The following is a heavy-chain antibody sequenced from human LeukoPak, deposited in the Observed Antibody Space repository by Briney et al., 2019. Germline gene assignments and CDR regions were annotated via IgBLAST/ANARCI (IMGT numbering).Heavy chain of an antibody. Sequence: PSETLSLTCAVYGGSFSGYYWSWIRQPPGKGPEWIGEINHSGSTNYNPSLKSRVTISVDTSKNQFSLKLSSVTAADTAVYYCARERITMVRGVITNWGQGTLVTVSS. CDR1: GGSFSGYY. CDR3: ARERITMVRGVITN. V-gene: IGHV4-34*01. D-gene: IGHD3-10*01. J-gene: IGHJ4*02. CDR2: INHSGST.